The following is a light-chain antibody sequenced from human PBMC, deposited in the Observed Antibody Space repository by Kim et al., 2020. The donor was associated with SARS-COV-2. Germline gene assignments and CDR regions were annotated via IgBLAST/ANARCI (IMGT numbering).Light chain of an antibody. J-gene: IGKJ2*01. CDR2: GVS. CDR1: QTVHY. V-gene: IGKV1-39*01. Sequence: SASVRDRVTLSCRASQTVHYLKWYQLKPGKAPKLLIYGVSSLQSGVPSRFRGSGSGTDFTLTISSLQPDDFATYYCQQTSSIPYTFGQGTKLEI. CDR3: QQTSSIPYT.